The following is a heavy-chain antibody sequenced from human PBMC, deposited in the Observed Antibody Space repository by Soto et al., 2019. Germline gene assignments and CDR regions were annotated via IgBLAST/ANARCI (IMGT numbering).Heavy chain of an antibody. V-gene: IGHV1-46*01. Sequence: ASVKVSCKASGYTFTSYYMHWVRQAPGQGLEWMGIINPSGGSTSYAQKFQGRVTMTRDTSTSTVYMDLSSLSSEDTAVYYCARDGGYRNYYYYGMDVWGQGTTVTVSS. J-gene: IGHJ6*02. CDR3: ARDGGYRNYYYYGMDV. CDR2: INPSGGST. D-gene: IGHD3-16*01. CDR1: GYTFTSYY.